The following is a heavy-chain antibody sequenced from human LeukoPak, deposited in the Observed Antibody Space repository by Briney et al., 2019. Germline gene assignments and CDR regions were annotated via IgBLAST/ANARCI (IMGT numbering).Heavy chain of an antibody. J-gene: IGHJ4*02. D-gene: IGHD3-22*01. CDR2: ISSSGSTI. Sequence: GGSLRLSCAASGFTFSSYEMNWVRQAPGKGLEWVSYISSSGSTIYYADSVKGRFTISRDNSKNSLYLQMNSLRVEDTALYYCAKDTDSSGYYSGYFDYWGQGTLVTVSS. CDR3: AKDTDSSGYYSGYFDY. V-gene: IGHV3-48*03. CDR1: GFTFSSYE.